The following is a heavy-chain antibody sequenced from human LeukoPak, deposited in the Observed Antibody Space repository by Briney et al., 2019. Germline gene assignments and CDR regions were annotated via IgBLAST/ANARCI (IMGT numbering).Heavy chain of an antibody. CDR1: GGTFSSYS. J-gene: IGHJ4*02. CDR2: IIPIFGTA. V-gene: IGHV1-69*13. D-gene: IGHD2-2*02. Sequence: WASVKVSCKASGGTFSSYSISWVRQAPGQGLEWIGGIIPIFGTANYAQKFQGRVTITADESTSTAYMELSSLRSEDTAVYYCAKAYCSSTSCYTGGVYYFDYWGQGTLVTVSS. CDR3: AKAYCSSTSCYTGGVYYFDY.